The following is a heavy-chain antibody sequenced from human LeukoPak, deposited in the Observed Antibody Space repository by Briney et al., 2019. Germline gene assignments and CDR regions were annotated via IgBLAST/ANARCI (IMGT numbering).Heavy chain of an antibody. CDR2: ISANGGST. CDR1: GFIISNYA. V-gene: IGHV3-64D*06. D-gene: IGHD6-13*01. CDR3: VKDLYKGDSSSWYYFDY. Sequence: GGSLRLSCSASGFIISNYAMHWVRQAPGKGLEYVSAISANGGSTHYADSVKGRFTISRDNSKNTLYLQMSSLRAEDTAIYHCVKDLYKGDSSSWYYFDYWGQGTLVTVSS. J-gene: IGHJ4*02.